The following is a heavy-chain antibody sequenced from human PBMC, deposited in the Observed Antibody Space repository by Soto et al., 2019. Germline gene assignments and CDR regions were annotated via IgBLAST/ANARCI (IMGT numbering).Heavy chain of an antibody. CDR1: GFTFSRYW. CDR3: ARLRIVPAAIWFDP. CDR2: IKQDGSEK. Sequence: VQLVESGGGLVQPGGSLRLSRAASGFTFSRYWMSWVRQAPGKGLEWVANIKQDGSEKYYVDSVKGRFTISRDNAKNSLYLQMNSLRAEDTAVYYCARLRIVPAAIWFDPWGQGTLVTVSS. J-gene: IGHJ5*02. V-gene: IGHV3-7*01. D-gene: IGHD2-2*01.